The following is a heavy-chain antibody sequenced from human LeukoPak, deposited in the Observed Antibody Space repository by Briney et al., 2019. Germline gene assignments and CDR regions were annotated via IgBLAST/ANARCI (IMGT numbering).Heavy chain of an antibody. CDR1: GFTFSSYW. CDR3: ARDGVNYGDYWSPWDYYYGMDV. Sequence: GGSLRLSCAASGFTFSSYWMSWVRQAPGKGLEWVANIKQDGSEKYYVDSVKGRFTISRDNAKNSLYLQVNSLRAEDTAVYYCARDGVNYGDYWSPWDYYYGMDVWGQGTTVTVSS. V-gene: IGHV3-7*01. CDR2: IKQDGSEK. J-gene: IGHJ6*02. D-gene: IGHD4-17*01.